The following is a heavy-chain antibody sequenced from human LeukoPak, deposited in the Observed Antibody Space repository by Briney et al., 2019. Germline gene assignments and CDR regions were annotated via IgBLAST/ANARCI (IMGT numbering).Heavy chain of an antibody. CDR1: GGSISSYY. CDR3: ASQTRPYSYGSIDY. V-gene: IGHV4-59*08. CDR2: IYYSGST. J-gene: IGHJ4*02. D-gene: IGHD5-18*01. Sequence: SETLSLTCTVSGGSISSYYWSWIRQPPGKGLEWIGYIYYSGSTNYNPSLKSRVTISVDTSKNQFSLKLSSVTAADTAVYYCASQTRPYSYGSIDYWGQGTLVTVSS.